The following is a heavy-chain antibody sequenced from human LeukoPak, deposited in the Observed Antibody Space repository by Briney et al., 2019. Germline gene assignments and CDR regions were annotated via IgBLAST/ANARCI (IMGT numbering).Heavy chain of an antibody. CDR1: GFTFSSYG. CDR2: ISYDGSNK. CDR3: ARGGDFWSGYSRGYYMDV. Sequence: PGGSLRLSCAASGFTFSSYGMHWVRQAPGKGLEWVAVISYDGSNKYYADSVKGRFTISRDNSKNTLYLQMNSLRAEDTAVYYCARGGDFWSGYSRGYYMDVWGRGTTVTVSS. V-gene: IGHV3-30*03. D-gene: IGHD3-3*01. J-gene: IGHJ6*03.